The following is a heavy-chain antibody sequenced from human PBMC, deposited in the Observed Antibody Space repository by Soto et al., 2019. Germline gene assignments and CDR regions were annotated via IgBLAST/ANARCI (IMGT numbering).Heavy chain of an antibody. CDR1: GGTFSSYA. V-gene: IGHV1-69*01. CDR3: ARADIAAAGIGASWFDP. CDR2: IIPIFGTA. Sequence: QVQLVQSGAEVKKPGSSVKVSCKASGGTFSSYAISWVRQAPGQGLEWMGGIIPIFGTANYAQKFQGRVTIHADESTNTAYMELSSLRCEETAVYYCARADIAAAGIGASWFDPWGQGTLVTVSS. J-gene: IGHJ5*02. D-gene: IGHD6-13*01.